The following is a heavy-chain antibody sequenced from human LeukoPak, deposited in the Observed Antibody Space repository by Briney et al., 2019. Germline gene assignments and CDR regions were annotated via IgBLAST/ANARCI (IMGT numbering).Heavy chain of an antibody. J-gene: IGHJ4*02. CDR1: GFTFSSYA. Sequence: GGSLRLSCAASGFTFSSYATNWVRQAPGKGLEWVSYISSSGSTIYYADSVKGRFTISRDNAKNSLYLQMNSLRAEDTAVYYCAREILLGYCSGGSCYAGFDYWGQGTLVTVSS. CDR2: ISSSGSTI. CDR3: AREILLGYCSGGSCYAGFDY. V-gene: IGHV3-48*03. D-gene: IGHD2-15*01.